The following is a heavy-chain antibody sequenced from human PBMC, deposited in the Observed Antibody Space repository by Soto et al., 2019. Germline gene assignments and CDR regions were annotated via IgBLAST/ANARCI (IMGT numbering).Heavy chain of an antibody. J-gene: IGHJ5*02. D-gene: IGHD3-22*01. CDR1: GGSISSSNW. V-gene: IGHV4-4*02. CDR3: ARRNYDTTGYYYWFDP. Sequence: QVQLQESGPGLVKPSGTLSLTCTVSGGSISSSNWWSWVRQSPGKGLEWIGEIYPSGSTNYNPPLXSRVTISVDKSKNQFSLKLTSVTAADTAVYYCARRNYDTTGYYYWFDPWGRGTLVTVSS. CDR2: IYPSGST.